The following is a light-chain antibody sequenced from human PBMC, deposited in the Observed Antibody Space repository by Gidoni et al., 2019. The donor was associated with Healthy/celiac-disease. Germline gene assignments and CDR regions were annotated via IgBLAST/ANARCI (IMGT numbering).Light chain of an antibody. CDR3: QQYGSSPLT. Sequence: EIVLTKSPGTLSLSPGERATLSCRASQSVSSSYLAWYQQKPGQAPRLLIYGASSRATGIPDRFSGSWSGTDFTLTISRLEPEDCAVYYCQQYGSSPLTFGGGTKVEIK. CDR1: QSVSSSY. CDR2: GAS. J-gene: IGKJ4*01. V-gene: IGKV3-20*01.